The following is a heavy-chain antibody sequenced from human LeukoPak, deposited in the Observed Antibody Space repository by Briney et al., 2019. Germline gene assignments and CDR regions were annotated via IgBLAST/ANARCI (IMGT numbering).Heavy chain of an antibody. CDR2: ISWDGGST. Sequence: LPGGSLRLSCAASGFTFDDYTMQWVRQAPGKGLEWVSLISWDGGSTYYADSVKGRFTISRDNSKNSLYLQMNSLRTEDTALYYCATSGKLRPLANFEYWGQGTLVTVSS. V-gene: IGHV3-43*01. J-gene: IGHJ4*02. CDR3: ATSGKLRPLANFEY. CDR1: GFTFDDYT. D-gene: IGHD1-14*01.